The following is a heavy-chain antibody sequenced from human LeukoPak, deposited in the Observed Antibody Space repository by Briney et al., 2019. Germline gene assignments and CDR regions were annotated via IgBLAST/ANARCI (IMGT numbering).Heavy chain of an antibody. V-gene: IGHV1-46*01. CDR1: GYTFTSYY. Sequence: GASVKVSCKASGYTFTSYYMHWVRQAPGQGLEWMGIINPSGGSTSYAQKFQGRVTMTRDMSTSTVYMELSSLRSEDTAVYYCARDRLQSESGYSWFDPWGQGTLVTVSS. D-gene: IGHD4-11*01. J-gene: IGHJ5*02. CDR2: INPSGGST. CDR3: ARDRLQSESGYSWFDP.